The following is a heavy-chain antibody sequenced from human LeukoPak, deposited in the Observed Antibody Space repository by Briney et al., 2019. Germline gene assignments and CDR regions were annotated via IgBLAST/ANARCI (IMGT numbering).Heavy chain of an antibody. J-gene: IGHJ4*02. CDR2: IYYSGST. Sequence: PSQTLSLTCTVSGGPISSGGYYWSWIRQHQGKGLEWIGYIYYSGSTYYNPSLKSRVTISVDTSKNQFSLKLSSVTAADTAVYYFARSTNTTFGVVIDYWGQGTLVTVSS. CDR1: GGPISSGGYY. D-gene: IGHD3-3*01. CDR3: ARSTNTTFGVVIDY. V-gene: IGHV4-31*03.